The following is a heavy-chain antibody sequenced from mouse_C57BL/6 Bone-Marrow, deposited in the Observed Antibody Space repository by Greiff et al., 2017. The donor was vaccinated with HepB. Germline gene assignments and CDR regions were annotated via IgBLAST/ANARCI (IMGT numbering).Heavy chain of an antibody. Sequence: EVKLMESGPGLVKPSQSLSLTCSVTGYSITSGYYWNWIRQFPGNKLEWMGYISYDGSNNFNPSLKNRISITRDTSKNQFFLKLNSVTTEDTATYYCASPPWFAYWGQGTLVTVSA. V-gene: IGHV3-6*01. CDR3: ASPPWFAY. CDR2: ISYDGSN. CDR1: GYSITSGYY. J-gene: IGHJ3*01.